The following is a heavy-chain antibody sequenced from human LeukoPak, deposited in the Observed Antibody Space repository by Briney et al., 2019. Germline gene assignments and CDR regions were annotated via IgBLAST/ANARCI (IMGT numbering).Heavy chain of an antibody. CDR1: GGSISSGGYY. D-gene: IGHD4-17*01. J-gene: IGHJ4*02. V-gene: IGHV4-31*03. CDR3: ARASTDGDYFDY. Sequence: SETLSLTCTVSGGSISSGGYYWSWIRQHPGKGLEWIGYIYYTGGTYYNPSLKSRITISVDTSKNQFSLKLNSVTAADSALYYCARASTDGDYFDYWGQGTLVTVSS. CDR2: IYYTGGT.